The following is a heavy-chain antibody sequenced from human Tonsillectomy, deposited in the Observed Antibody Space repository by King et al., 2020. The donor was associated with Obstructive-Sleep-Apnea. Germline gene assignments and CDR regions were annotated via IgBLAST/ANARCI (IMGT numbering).Heavy chain of an antibody. CDR2: ISWHSGSI. Sequence: VQLVESGGGLVQPGRSLRLSCAASGFTFDDYVMYWVRQAPGKGLEWVSGISWHSGSIGYVDSVKGRFTISRDNAKNSLYLQMKSLRAEDTALYYCAKEYYVWGSYRANFDYWGQGTLVTVSS. J-gene: IGHJ4*02. CDR1: GFTFDDYV. V-gene: IGHV3-9*01. CDR3: AKEYYVWGSYRANFDY. D-gene: IGHD3-16*02.